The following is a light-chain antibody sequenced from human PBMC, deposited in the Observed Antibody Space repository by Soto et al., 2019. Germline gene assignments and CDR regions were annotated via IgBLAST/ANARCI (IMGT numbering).Light chain of an antibody. J-gene: IGKJ5*01. CDR2: ETS. CDR1: QSVGSY. Sequence: EIVLTQSPATLSLSPGERATLSCRASQSVGSYLAWYQQKPGQAPRLLIYETSNRATGIPARFSGSGSGTAFTLTISSLEPDDFAVYHCQQRSNWPSITFGQGTRLDIK. V-gene: IGKV3-11*01. CDR3: QQRSNWPSIT.